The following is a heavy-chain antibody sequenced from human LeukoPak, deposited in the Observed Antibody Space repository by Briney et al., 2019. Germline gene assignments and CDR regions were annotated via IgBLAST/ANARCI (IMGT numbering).Heavy chain of an antibody. J-gene: IGHJ6*03. D-gene: IGHD4-17*01. V-gene: IGHV3-30*02. CDR1: GFTFSSRDW. CDR2: IRYDGSNK. Sequence: GGSLRLSCVASGFTFSSRDWMTWVRQAPGKGLEWVAFIRYDGSNKYFADSVKGRFTISRDNSKNTLYLQMNSLRAEDTAVYYCAKAVTVTTPKATCYYYMDVWGKGTTVTISS. CDR3: AKAVTVTTPKATCYYYMDV.